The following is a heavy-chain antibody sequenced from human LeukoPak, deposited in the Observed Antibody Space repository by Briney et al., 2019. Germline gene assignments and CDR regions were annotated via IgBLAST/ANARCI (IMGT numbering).Heavy chain of an antibody. D-gene: IGHD5-18*01. V-gene: IGHV3-7*03. CDR1: GFTFDIFW. J-gene: IGHJ5*02. CDR3: ASLDTAKQPLANH. Sequence: GGSLRLSCAASGFTFDIFWMAWVRQAPGKGLEWVANIREERGQEYYVDSVKGRFTISKNSAKNSLYLQMNTLRVEDTAMYYCASLDTAKQPLANHWGQGTLVTVSS. CDR2: IREERGQE.